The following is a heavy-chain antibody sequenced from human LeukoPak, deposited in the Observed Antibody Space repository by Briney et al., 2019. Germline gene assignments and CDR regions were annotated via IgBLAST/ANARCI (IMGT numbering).Heavy chain of an antibody. J-gene: IGHJ6*02. D-gene: IGHD2-2*01. CDR2: IYTSGST. Sequence: SETLSLTCTVSGGSISSYYWSWIRQPAGKGLEWIGRIYTSGSTNYNPSLKSRVTMSVDTSKNQFSLKLSSVTAADTAVYYCAREGEALCSSTSCYGGMDVWGQGTTVTVSS. CDR3: AREGEALCSSTSCYGGMDV. V-gene: IGHV4-4*07. CDR1: GGSISSYY.